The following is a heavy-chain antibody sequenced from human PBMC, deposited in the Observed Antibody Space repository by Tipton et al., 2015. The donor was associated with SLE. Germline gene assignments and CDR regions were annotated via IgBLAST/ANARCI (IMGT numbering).Heavy chain of an antibody. CDR1: GASINSHY. CDR3: ARPRSGSSAPFDY. Sequence: TLSLTCTVSGASINSHYWGWIRQPPGKGLEWIGSIYYSGNTNYNPSLKSRVTISVDTSKNQFSLKLSSVTAADTAVYYCARPRSGSSAPFDYWGQGTLVTVSS. D-gene: IGHD6-6*01. CDR2: IYYSGNT. V-gene: IGHV4-39*01. J-gene: IGHJ4*02.